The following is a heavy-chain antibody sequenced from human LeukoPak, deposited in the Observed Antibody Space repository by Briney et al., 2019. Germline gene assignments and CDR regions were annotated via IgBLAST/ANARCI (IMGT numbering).Heavy chain of an antibody. CDR2: INPTGSET. J-gene: IGHJ4*02. V-gene: IGHV3-7*01. D-gene: IGHD2-15*01. CDR1: GFSFSAYW. CDR3: ARFGYVAAVDV. Sequence: GGSLRLSCAASGFSFSAYWMTWARQAPGTGLEWVANINPTGSETYYVDPVKGRSSISRDNAKNLVYLQMNSLRAEDTAVYHCARFGYVAAVDVWGQGTPVTVSS.